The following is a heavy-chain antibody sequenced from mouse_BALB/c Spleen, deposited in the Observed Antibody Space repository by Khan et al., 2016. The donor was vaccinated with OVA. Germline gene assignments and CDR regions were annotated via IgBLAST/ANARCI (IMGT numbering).Heavy chain of an antibody. D-gene: IGHD2-10*02. CDR1: GISITTGNYR. CDR2: IYYSGTI. CDR3: ARYGNYFDY. J-gene: IGHJ2*01. V-gene: IGHV3-5*02. Sequence: EVQLQESGPGLVKPSQTVSLTCTVTGISITTGNYRWSWIRQFPGNKLEWIGYIYYSGTITYNSSLTSRTTITRVTSKNQSFLEMNSLTAEDTATYYCARYGNYFDYWGQGTTVTVSS.